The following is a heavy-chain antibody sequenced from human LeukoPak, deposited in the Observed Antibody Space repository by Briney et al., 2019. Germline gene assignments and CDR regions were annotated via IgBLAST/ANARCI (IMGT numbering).Heavy chain of an antibody. V-gene: IGHV4-34*01. D-gene: IGHD6-6*01. J-gene: IGHJ4*02. CDR1: GGSFSGYY. CDR2: INHSGST. Sequence: PSETLSLXCAVYGGSFSGYYWSWIRQPPGKGLEWIGEINHSGSTNYNPSLKSRVTISVDTSKNQFSLKLSSVTAADTAVYYCARGASRSSPFDYWGQGTLVTVSS. CDR3: ARGASRSSPFDY.